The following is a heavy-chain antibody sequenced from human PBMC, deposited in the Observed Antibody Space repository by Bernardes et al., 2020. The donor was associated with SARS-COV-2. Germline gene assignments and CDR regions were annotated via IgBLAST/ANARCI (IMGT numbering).Heavy chain of an antibody. Sequence: GGSLRLSCTASGFTFSSYWMHWVRQTPGKGLVWVSLIKSDGSSTNYADSVKGRFTISRDNAKNTLNLQMNSLRAEDTAVYYCARDLGGDYGMDVWGQGTTVTVSS. CDR3: ARDLGGDYGMDV. J-gene: IGHJ6*02. CDR2: IKSDGSST. V-gene: IGHV3-74*01. CDR1: GFTFSSYW.